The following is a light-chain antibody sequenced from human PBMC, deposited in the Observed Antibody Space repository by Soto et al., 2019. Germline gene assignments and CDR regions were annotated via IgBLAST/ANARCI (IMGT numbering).Light chain of an antibody. CDR1: RSNIGAGYD. J-gene: IGLJ3*02. CDR3: QSYDTSVSGARV. Sequence: HSVLTQPPSVSGAPGQRVTISCTGSRSNIGAGYDVHWYQRIPGAAPKLLIYRNHDRPSGVPDRFSGSKSGTSASLVITGLQAEDEADYYCQSYDTSVSGARVFGGGTKLTVL. CDR2: RNH. V-gene: IGLV1-40*01.